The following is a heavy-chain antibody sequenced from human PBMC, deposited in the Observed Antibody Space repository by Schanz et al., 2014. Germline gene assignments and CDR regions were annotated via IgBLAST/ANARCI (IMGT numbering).Heavy chain of an antibody. Sequence: EVQLVESGGGLVQPGGSLRLSCAASGFTFSDHYMEWVRQAPGKGLEWVGRSKNKAARYTTEYAASVRGRFTISRDDSKNSLYLQMTSLKTEDTAVYYCARSPRMDVWGQGTMVTVSS. J-gene: IGHJ6*02. CDR3: ARSPRMDV. CDR1: GFTFSDHY. CDR2: SKNKAARYTT. V-gene: IGHV3-72*01.